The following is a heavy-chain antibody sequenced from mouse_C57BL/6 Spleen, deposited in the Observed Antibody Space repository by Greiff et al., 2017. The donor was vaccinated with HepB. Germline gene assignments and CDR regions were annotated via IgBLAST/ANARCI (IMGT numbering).Heavy chain of an antibody. CDR3: ARPKVGAGDAMDY. CDR1: GYAFSSSW. J-gene: IGHJ4*01. Sequence: VQLQQSGPELVKPGASVKISCTASGYAFSSSWMNWVQQWPGKGLEWIGRIYPGDGDTNYTGKFKGKATLTADKSSSTAYMHHISLTSEDSAVYFCARPKVGAGDAMDYWGQGTSVTVSS. CDR2: IYPGDGDT. D-gene: IGHD1-1*01. V-gene: IGHV1-82*01.